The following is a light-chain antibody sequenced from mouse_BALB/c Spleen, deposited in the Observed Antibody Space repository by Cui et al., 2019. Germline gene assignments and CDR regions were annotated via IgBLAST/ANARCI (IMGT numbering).Light chain of an antibody. J-gene: IGKJ1*01. CDR1: SSVSY. CDR2: DTS. V-gene: IGKV4-55*01. CDR3: QQWSSYPRT. Sequence: QIVLTQSPAIMSASPGEKVMTCSASSSVSYMYWYQQKPGSSPRLLIYDTSNLASGVPVRFSGSGSGTSYSLTISRMEAEDAATYYCQQWSSYPRTFGGGTKLEIK.